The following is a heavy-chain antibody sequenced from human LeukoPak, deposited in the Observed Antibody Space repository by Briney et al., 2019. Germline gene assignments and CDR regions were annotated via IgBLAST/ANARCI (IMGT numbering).Heavy chain of an antibody. CDR1: GGSISSYY. V-gene: IGHV4-59*01. Sequence: SETLSLTCTVSGGSISSYYWSWIRQPPGKGLEWIGYIYYSGSTNYNPSLTSRVTISVDTSKNQFSLKLSSVTAADTAVYYCARGSKDGYNYEPGILVWGQGTLVTVSS. CDR2: IYYSGST. CDR3: ARGSKDGYNYEPGILV. D-gene: IGHD5-24*01. J-gene: IGHJ4*02.